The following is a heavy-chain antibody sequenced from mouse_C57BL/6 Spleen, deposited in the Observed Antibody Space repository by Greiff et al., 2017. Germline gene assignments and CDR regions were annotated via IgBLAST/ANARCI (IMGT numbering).Heavy chain of an antibody. V-gene: IGHV1-5*01. CDR1: GYTFTSYW. CDR3: TRSPYGDRDY. Sequence: VQLQQSGTVLVRPGASVKMSCTTSGYTFTSYWMHWVKQRPGQGLEWIGAIYPGNSDTSYNQKFKGKAKLTAVQTYSTTYMQLSSLTNEDSAVYYCTRSPYGDRDYWGQGTLVTVSA. J-gene: IGHJ3*01. CDR2: IYPGNSDT. D-gene: IGHD2-13*01.